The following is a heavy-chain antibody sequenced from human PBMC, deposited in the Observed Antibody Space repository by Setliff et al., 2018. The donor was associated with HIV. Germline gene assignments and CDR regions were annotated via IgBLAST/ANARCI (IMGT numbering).Heavy chain of an antibody. Sequence: SETLSLTCTVSGGSISSGSYYWSWIRQPAGKGLEWIGHIHTSGSTKYNPSLKSRVTISVDTYKGEFSLGLTSLTAADTAMYYCARGVGSYFDYWGQGTQVTVSS. CDR3: ARGVGSYFDY. J-gene: IGHJ4*02. D-gene: IGHD1-26*01. CDR2: IHTSGST. V-gene: IGHV4-61*09. CDR1: GGSISSGSYY.